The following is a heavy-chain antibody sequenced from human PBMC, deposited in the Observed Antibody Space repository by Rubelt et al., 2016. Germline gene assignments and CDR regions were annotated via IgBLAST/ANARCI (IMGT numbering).Heavy chain of an antibody. CDR1: GGSISSGGYY. CDR3: AVAATLPALDI. CDR2: IYYSGST. V-gene: IGHV4-31*03. D-gene: IGHD2-15*01. J-gene: IGHJ3*02. Sequence: QVQLQESGPGLVKPSQTLSLTCTVSGGSISSGGYYWNWIRQHPGKGLEWIGYIYYSGSTYYKPSLKSRVTISVETSKNQCSLKLSSVTAADTAVYYCAVAATLPALDIWGQGTMVTVSS.